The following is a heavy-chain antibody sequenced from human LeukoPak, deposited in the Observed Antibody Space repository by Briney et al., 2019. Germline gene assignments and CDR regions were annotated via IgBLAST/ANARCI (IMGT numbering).Heavy chain of an antibody. V-gene: IGHV4-34*01. CDR3: ARISQYQLPYNWFDP. D-gene: IGHD2-2*01. CDR1: GGSFSGYY. CDR2: INHSGST. J-gene: IGHJ5*02. Sequence: SETLSLTCAVYGGSFSGYYWSWIRQPPGKGLEWIGEINHSGSTNYNPSLKSRVTISVDTSKNQFSLKLSSVTAADTAVYYCARISQYQLPYNWFDPWGQGTLVTVSS.